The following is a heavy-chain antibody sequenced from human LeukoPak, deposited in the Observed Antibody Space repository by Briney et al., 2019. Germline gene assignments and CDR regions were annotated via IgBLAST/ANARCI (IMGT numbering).Heavy chain of an antibody. Sequence: GGSLRLSCAASGFTFSSYAMHWVRQAPGKGLEWVAVISYDGSNKYYADSVKGRFTISRGNSKNTLYLQMNSLRAEDTAVYYCARDGSGNPRAEAEYFQHWGQGTLVTVSS. CDR3: ARDGSGNPRAEAEYFQH. V-gene: IGHV3-30-3*01. D-gene: IGHD3-10*01. CDR2: ISYDGSNK. J-gene: IGHJ1*01. CDR1: GFTFSSYA.